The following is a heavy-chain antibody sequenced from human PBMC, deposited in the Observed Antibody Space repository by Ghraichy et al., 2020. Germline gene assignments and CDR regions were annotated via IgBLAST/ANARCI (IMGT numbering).Heavy chain of an antibody. CDR1: GFTFSSYS. CDR2: ISSSSSYI. D-gene: IGHD3-10*01. CDR3: ARDGPLLWFGELSPYTAAPDY. J-gene: IGHJ4*02. V-gene: IGHV3-21*01. Sequence: GGSLRLSCAASGFTFSSYSMNWVRQAPGKGLEWVSSISSSSSYIYYADSVKGRFTISRDNAKNSLYLQMNSLRAEDTAVYYCARDGPLLWFGELSPYTAAPDYWGQGTLVTVSS.